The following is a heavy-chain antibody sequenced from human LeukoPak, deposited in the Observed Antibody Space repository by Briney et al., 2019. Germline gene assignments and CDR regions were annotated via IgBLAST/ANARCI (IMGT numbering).Heavy chain of an antibody. D-gene: IGHD3-22*01. Sequence: SETLSLTCTVSGDAVYYWNWIRQPAGKGLEWIGRIYNNESTWSNPSLKSRVSMSIDTSKNQFSLKLSSVTAADTAVYYCARARGYYDSSVGTWGQGTLVTVSS. J-gene: IGHJ5*02. CDR3: ARARGYYDSSVGT. CDR2: IYNNEST. CDR1: GDAVYY. V-gene: IGHV4-4*07.